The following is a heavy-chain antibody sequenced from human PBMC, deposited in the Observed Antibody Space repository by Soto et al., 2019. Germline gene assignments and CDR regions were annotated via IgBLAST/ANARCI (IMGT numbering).Heavy chain of an antibody. Sequence: PSETLSLTCAVSGGSISSGGYSWSWIRQPPGKGLEWIGYIYHSGSTYYNPSLKSRVTISVDRSKNQFSLKLSSVTAADTAVYYCASIDYYDSSGYLDWCQGTLVTVVS. D-gene: IGHD3-22*01. V-gene: IGHV4-30-2*01. CDR3: ASIDYYDSSGYLD. CDR2: IYHSGST. J-gene: IGHJ4*02. CDR1: GGSISSGGYS.